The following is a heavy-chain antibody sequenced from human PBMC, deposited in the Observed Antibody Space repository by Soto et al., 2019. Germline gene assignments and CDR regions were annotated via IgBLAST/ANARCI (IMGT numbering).Heavy chain of an antibody. V-gene: IGHV3-23*01. D-gene: IGHD3-10*01. CDR2: ISGSGGST. CDR3: AKDVVRAELRGEFDI. Sequence: GGSLRLACAASGFTFSSYAMSWVRQAPGKGLEWVSAISGSGGSTYYADSVKGRFTISRDNSKNTLYLQMNSLRAEDTVVYYCAKDVVRAELRGEFDIRAQRKTVTGSS. CDR1: GFTFSSYA. J-gene: IGHJ3*02.